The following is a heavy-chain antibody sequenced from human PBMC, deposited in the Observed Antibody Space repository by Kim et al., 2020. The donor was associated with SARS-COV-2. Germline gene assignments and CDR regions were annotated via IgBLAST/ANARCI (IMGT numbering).Heavy chain of an antibody. CDR1: GFTFSSYA. CDR2: TSSDGSII. CDR3: AREGYASGNMGDFDY. V-gene: IGHV3-30*04. J-gene: IGHJ4*01. Sequence: GGSLRLSCLASGFTFSSYAMSWIRQAPGKGPEWVAVTSSDGSIIYYADSVKGRFTISRANSRNTLYLDMDSLSAQDTAVYYCAREGYASGNMGDFDYWG. D-gene: IGHD3-16*01.